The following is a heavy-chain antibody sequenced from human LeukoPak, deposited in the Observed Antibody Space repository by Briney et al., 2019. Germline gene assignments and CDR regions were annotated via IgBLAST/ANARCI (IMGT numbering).Heavy chain of an antibody. V-gene: IGHV3-30*18. CDR2: ISYDGTNK. CDR1: GFTFSIYG. D-gene: IGHD3-22*01. CDR3: AKKYYYDSSAYSDY. Sequence: GGSLRLSCAASGFTFSIYGMHWVRQAPGKGLEWGAVISYDGTNKYYADSVKGRFTISRDNSKNTVYLEMNSLRAEDTAVYYCAKKYYYDSSAYSDYWGQGTLVTVSS. J-gene: IGHJ4*02.